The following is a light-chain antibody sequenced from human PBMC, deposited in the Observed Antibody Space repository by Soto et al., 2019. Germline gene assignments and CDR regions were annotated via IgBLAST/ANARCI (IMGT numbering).Light chain of an antibody. CDR3: VLYMGSGIVV. CDR2: ATN. Sequence: QAVVTQEPSFSVSPGERVTLTCGLNSGSVSTSYYPGWYQQTPGQAPRTLIYATNTRSSGVPDRFSGSILGNKAALTITGAQADDESDYYCVLYMGSGIVVFGGGTQLTV. CDR1: SGSVSTSYY. J-gene: IGLJ2*01. V-gene: IGLV8-61*01.